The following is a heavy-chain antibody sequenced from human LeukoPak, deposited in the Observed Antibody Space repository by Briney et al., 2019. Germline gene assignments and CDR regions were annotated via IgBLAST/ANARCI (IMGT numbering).Heavy chain of an antibody. Sequence: GGSLRLSRAASGFTFSSYAMSWVRQPPGKGLEGVSAISGRGGSKYYADSVRGGSTIPRENSMKRLYLKITALRARDTAVYYRAKDALPAAIFTAIPIGRYGMDVWGQGTTVTVSS. V-gene: IGHV3-23*01. CDR3: AKDALPAAIFTAIPIGRYGMDV. CDR1: GFTFSSYA. D-gene: IGHD2-2*02. J-gene: IGHJ6*02. CDR2: ISGRGGSK.